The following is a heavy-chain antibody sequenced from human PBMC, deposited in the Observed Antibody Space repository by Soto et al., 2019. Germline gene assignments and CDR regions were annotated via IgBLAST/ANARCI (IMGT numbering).Heavy chain of an antibody. V-gene: IGHV3-33*01. Sequence: GSLLPAGAASGFTFSSYGMHGVRQAPGKGLEWVAVIWYDGSNKYYADSVKGRFTISRDNSKNTLYLQMNSLRAEDTAVYYCARDLTAARFDYWGQGTLVTVYS. CDR2: IWYDGSNK. CDR3: ARDLTAARFDY. D-gene: IGHD6-6*01. J-gene: IGHJ4*02. CDR1: GFTFSSYG.